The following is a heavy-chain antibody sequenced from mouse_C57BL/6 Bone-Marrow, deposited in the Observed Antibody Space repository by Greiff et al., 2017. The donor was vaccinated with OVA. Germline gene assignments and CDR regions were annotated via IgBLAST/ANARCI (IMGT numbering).Heavy chain of an antibody. D-gene: IGHD3-2*02. CDR3: ARGSGYVFAY. V-gene: IGHV5-4*01. CDR2: ISDGGSYT. Sequence: EVHLVESGGGLVKPGGSLKLSCAASGFTFSSYAMSWVRQTPEKRLEWVATISDGGSYTYYPDNVKGRFTISRDNAKNNLYLQMSHLKSEDTAMYYCARGSGYVFAYWGQGTLVTVSA. CDR1: GFTFSSYA. J-gene: IGHJ3*01.